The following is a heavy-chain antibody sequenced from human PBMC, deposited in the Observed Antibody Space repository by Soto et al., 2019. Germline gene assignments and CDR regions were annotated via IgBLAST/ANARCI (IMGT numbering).Heavy chain of an antibody. CDR3: AREVTASGSLDY. CDR2: IIPIFGTA. D-gene: IGHD6-13*01. J-gene: IGHJ4*02. CDR1: GGTFSSYA. Sequence: QVQLVQSGAEVKKPGSSVKVSCKASGGTFSSYAISWVRQAPGQGLEWMGGIIPIFGTANYAQTFQGRVTITADESTSRAYMYLRSMRAAHTTVYYWAREVTASGSLDYGGQRTLVTFSS. V-gene: IGHV1-69*01.